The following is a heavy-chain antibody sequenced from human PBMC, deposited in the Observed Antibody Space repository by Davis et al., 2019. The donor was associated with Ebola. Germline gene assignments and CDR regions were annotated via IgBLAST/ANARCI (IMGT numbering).Heavy chain of an antibody. CDR1: GGTFSSYA. CDR2: IIPILGIA. V-gene: IGHV1-69*04. CDR3: ARRVGDRSGFDY. J-gene: IGHJ4*02. D-gene: IGHD1-26*01. Sequence: SVKVSCKASGGTFSSYAISWVRQAPGQGLEWMGRIIPILGIANYAQKFQGRVTITADKSTSTAYMELNSLRSEDTAVYYCARRVGDRSGFDYWGQGTLVTVSS.